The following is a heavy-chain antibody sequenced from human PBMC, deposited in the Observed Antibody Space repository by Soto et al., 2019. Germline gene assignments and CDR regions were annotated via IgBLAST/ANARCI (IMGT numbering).Heavy chain of an antibody. J-gene: IGHJ6*02. V-gene: IGHV1-46*01. CDR1: GYTFTSYY. Sequence: ASVKVSCKASGYTFTSYYMHWVRQAPRQGLEWMGIINPSGGSTSYAQKFQGRVTMTRDTSTSTVYMELSSLRSEDTAVYYCARTYYDFWSGYPEKAYYYYGMDVCGQGTTVTVSS. D-gene: IGHD3-3*01. CDR3: ARTYYDFWSGYPEKAYYYYGMDV. CDR2: INPSGGST.